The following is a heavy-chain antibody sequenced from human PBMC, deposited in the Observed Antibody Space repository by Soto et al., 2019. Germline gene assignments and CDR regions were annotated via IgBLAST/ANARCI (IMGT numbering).Heavy chain of an antibody. V-gene: IGHV3-23*01. CDR3: AKKEPGNYPFAY. CDR2: IDGSGTNT. Sequence: EVQLLESGGGLVEPGGSLRLSCAASGFTVRSYAMNWVRQAPGKGLEWVSAIDGSGTNTHYADSVRGRFTISRDTSKNTLNLKMNGMSAEDTAVYYFAKKEPGNYPFAYWGKGTLVTVSS. CDR1: GFTVRSYA. J-gene: IGHJ4*02. D-gene: IGHD4-4*01.